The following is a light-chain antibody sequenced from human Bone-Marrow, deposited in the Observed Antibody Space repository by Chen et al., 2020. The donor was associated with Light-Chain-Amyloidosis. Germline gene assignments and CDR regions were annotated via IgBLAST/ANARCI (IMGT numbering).Light chain of an antibody. CDR2: GSS. J-gene: IGKJ4*01. V-gene: IGKV3-20*01. CDR3: QQYGTSPLT. CDR1: QTISSNY. Sequence: EIVLTQSPGTLSLSPGEGANLSCRASQTISSNYLTWYQQKFGQAPRLLIYGSSSRATGIPDRFTGSGYGTDFTLTINRLKPEDFAMYYCQQYGTSPLTFGGGTKVEIK.